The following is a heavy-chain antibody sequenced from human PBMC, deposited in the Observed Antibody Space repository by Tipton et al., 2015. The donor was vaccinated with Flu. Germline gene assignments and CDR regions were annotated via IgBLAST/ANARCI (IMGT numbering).Heavy chain of an antibody. CDR2: IYYSGST. D-gene: IGHD4-11*01. CDR3: ASATTVTTSGMDV. J-gene: IGHJ6*02. Sequence: TLSLTCTVSGGSISSYYWSWLRQPPGKGLEWIGYIYYSGSTNYNPSLKNRVTRSVDTSKNQFSLQLKSVTAADTAVYYCASATTVTTSGMDVWGQGTTVTVS. V-gene: IGHV4-59*01. CDR1: GGSISSYY.